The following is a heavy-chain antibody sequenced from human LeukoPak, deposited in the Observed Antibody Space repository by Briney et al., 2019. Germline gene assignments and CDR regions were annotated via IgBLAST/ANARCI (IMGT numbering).Heavy chain of an antibody. V-gene: IGHV3-21*04. CDR3: AKSLGGYCSSTSCYTGYYYYGMDV. CDR1: GFTFSSYS. J-gene: IGHJ6*02. D-gene: IGHD2-2*02. CDR2: ISSSSSYI. Sequence: PGGSLRLSCAASGFTFSSYSMNWVRQAPGKGLEWVSSISSSSSYIYYADSVKGRFTISRDNAKNSLYLQMNSLRAEDTAVYYCAKSLGGYCSSTSCYTGYYYYGMDVWGQGTTVTVSS.